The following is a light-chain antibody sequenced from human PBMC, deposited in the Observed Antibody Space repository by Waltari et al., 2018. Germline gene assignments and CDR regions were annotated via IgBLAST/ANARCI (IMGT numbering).Light chain of an antibody. CDR2: AAS. CDR3: QTHERLPAT. V-gene: IGKV3-20*01. J-gene: IGKJ1*01. CDR1: QSVGKY. Sequence: EVVLTHSPATLSLSPGERATLACGASQSVGKYIVWYQQRPGQAPRLLIYAASTRATGIPDRFSGSGSGTDFSLTISRLEPEDFAVYYCQTHERLPATFGQGTKVEI.